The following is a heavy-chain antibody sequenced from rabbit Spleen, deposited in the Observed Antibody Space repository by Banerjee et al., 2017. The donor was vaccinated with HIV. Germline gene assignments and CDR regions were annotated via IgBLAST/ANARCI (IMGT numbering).Heavy chain of an antibody. V-gene: IGHV1S40*01. J-gene: IGHJ6*01. CDR2: IAGSSSGFT. CDR3: ARYTGSSFSSYGMDL. Sequence: QSLEESGGDLVKPGASLTLTCTASGFSFSSSDYMCWVRQAPGKGLEWISCIAGSSSGFTYSATWAKGRFTCSKTSSTSLTLQMTSLTVAYTATYFCARYTGSSFSSYGMDLLGPGTLVTVS. CDR1: GFSFSSSDY. D-gene: IGHD8-1*01.